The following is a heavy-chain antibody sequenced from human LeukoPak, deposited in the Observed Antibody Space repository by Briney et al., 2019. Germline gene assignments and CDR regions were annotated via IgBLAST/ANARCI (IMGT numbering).Heavy chain of an antibody. Sequence: GGSLRLSRAASGFTFSSYGMHWVRQAPGKGLEWVAVISYDGSNKYYADSVKGRFTISRDNSKNTLYLQMNSLRAEDTAVYYCARDERYYDFWSGYYGDYYYGMDVWGQGTTVTVSS. CDR1: GFTFSSYG. CDR3: ARDERYYDFWSGYYGDYYYGMDV. D-gene: IGHD3-3*01. J-gene: IGHJ6*02. CDR2: ISYDGSNK. V-gene: IGHV3-30*03.